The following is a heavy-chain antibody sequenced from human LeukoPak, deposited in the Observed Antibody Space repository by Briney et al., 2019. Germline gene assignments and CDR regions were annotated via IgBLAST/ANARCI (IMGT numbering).Heavy chain of an antibody. J-gene: IGHJ5*02. CDR2: IVGRGGNT. D-gene: IGHD6-6*01. CDR3: AKDRDSSSSWFDP. CDR1: GFTFSSYA. Sequence: GGSLRLSCAASGFTFSSYAMSWVRHAPGRGLEWVSAIVGRGGNTFYAHPVGRLFTIPRDHPKNTLCPQINSLRTGNTAVYYCAKDRDSSSSWFDPWGQGTLVTVSS. V-gene: IGHV3-23*01.